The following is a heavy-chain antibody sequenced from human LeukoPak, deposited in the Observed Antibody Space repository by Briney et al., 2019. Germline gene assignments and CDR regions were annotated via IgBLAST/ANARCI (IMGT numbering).Heavy chain of an antibody. CDR2: INPNSGVT. CDR1: GYTFTGYY. Sequence: GASVKVSCKASGYTFTGYYMHWVRQAPGQGLEWMGWINPNSGVTNYAQKFQGRVTMTRDTSISTAYMELSRLRSDDTAVYYCARDYGDYFYYDSSGYSSDYFDYWGQGTLVTVSS. J-gene: IGHJ4*02. V-gene: IGHV1-2*02. CDR3: ARDYGDYFYYDSSGYSSDYFDY. D-gene: IGHD3-22*01.